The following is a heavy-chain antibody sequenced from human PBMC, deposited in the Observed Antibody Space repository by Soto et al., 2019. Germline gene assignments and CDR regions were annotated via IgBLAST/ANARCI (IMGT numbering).Heavy chain of an antibody. Sequence: GGSLRLSCAASGFTFSSYAMSWVRQAPGKGLEWVSAISGSGGSTYYADSVKGRFTISRDNSKNTLYLQMNSLRAEDTAVYYCARTSDYDILTGYYGKTEGRDYSGQRTLVSVSS. D-gene: IGHD3-9*01. CDR2: ISGSGGST. J-gene: IGHJ4*02. V-gene: IGHV3-23*01. CDR1: GFTFSSYA. CDR3: ARTSDYDILTGYYGKTEGRDY.